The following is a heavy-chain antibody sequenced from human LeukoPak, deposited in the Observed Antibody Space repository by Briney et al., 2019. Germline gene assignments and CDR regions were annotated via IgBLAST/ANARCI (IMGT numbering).Heavy chain of an antibody. V-gene: IGHV3-20*04. J-gene: IGHJ5*02. CDR2: INWNGGST. D-gene: IGHD6-19*01. CDR3: ARVAVAGRGDWFDP. Sequence: GGSLRLSCAASGFTFSNSGMNWVRQAPGKGLEWVSGINWNGGSTGYADSVKGRFTISRDNAKNSLYLQMNSLRAEDTALYYCARVAVAGRGDWFDPWGQGTLVTVSS. CDR1: GFTFSNSG.